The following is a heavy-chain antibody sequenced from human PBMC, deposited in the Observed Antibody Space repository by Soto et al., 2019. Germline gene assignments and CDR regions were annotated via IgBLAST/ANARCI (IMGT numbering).Heavy chain of an antibody. CDR3: ARLPGALVAVLYIYPLDGREAMSDVDV. D-gene: IGHD6-19*01. Sequence: KLLESGGGVVHPGESLRLSCAASGFTFNYYPMHWVRQTPGKGLEWVAVISFDGSNKYYADSVKGRFTISRDNSKNMLYLQMNSLRAEDAAVYYCARLPGALVAVLYIYPLDGREAMSDVDVWGQGTTVSVSS. J-gene: IGHJ6*02. CDR2: ISFDGSNK. V-gene: IGHV3-30-3*01. CDR1: GFTFNYYP.